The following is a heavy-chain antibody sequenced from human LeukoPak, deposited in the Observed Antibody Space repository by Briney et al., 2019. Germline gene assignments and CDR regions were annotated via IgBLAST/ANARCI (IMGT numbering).Heavy chain of an antibody. Sequence: SETLSLTCTVSGVSISSSNSYWGWIRQPPGKGLEWIGSIYYSGNTYYNASLKSQVSISIDTSKNQSSLRLTSVTAADTAVYYCARQTGSGLFILPGGQGTLVTVSS. CDR1: GVSISSSNSY. D-gene: IGHD3/OR15-3a*01. CDR2: IYYSGNT. V-gene: IGHV4-39*01. CDR3: ARQTGSGLFILP. J-gene: IGHJ4*02.